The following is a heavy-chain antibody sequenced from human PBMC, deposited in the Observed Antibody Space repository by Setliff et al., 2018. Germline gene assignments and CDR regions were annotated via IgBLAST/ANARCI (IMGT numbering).Heavy chain of an antibody. Sequence: KTSETLSLTCTVSGDSISGSTYYWGWVRQSPRKGLEWIGCIYYTGSTYSTASLRSRLSISVDTSKNQFSLRLSSVSAADTAVYYCARQRSLPAAKYFDLWGQGTLVTVSS. J-gene: IGHJ4*02. V-gene: IGHV4-39*01. D-gene: IGHD2-2*01. CDR1: GDSISGSTYY. CDR2: IYYTGST. CDR3: ARQRSLPAAKYFDL.